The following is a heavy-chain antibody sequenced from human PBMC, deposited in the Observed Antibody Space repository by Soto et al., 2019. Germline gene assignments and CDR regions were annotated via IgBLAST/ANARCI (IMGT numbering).Heavy chain of an antibody. Sequence: SETLSLTCTVSGGSVSSGSYYWSWIRQPPGKGLEWIGYIYYSGSTNYNPSLKGRVTISVDTSKNQFSLKLSSVTAADTAVYYCAREYRKAAGNDYWGQGTLVTVSS. CDR2: IYYSGST. D-gene: IGHD6-13*01. V-gene: IGHV4-61*01. CDR1: GGSVSSGSYY. CDR3: AREYRKAAGNDY. J-gene: IGHJ4*02.